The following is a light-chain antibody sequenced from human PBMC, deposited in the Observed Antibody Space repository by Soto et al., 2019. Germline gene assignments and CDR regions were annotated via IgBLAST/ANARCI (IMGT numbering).Light chain of an antibody. CDR2: DAS. V-gene: IGKV3-11*01. Sequence: ETVLTQSPASLSLSPGERATLSCRASQSVSSYLAWYQQKPGQAPRLLIYDASNRATGIPARFSGSGSGTDFTLTISSLEPEDFAVYYCQQRSNWPRTFGQGTKVKIK. CDR3: QQRSNWPRT. CDR1: QSVSSY. J-gene: IGKJ1*01.